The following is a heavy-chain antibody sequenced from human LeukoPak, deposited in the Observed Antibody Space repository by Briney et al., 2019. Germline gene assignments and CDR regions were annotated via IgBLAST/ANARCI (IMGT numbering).Heavy chain of an antibody. D-gene: IGHD2/OR15-2a*01. CDR1: SGSISKSVYY. Sequence: PSETLSLTRIVSSGSISKSVYYWGWMRQPPGKGLEWIGSIYLSGSAYYSQSLKSRVTMSVDTSKNQFFLSLRSVTAADTAMYFCARHGQDSTDYWGQGTLVTVSS. J-gene: IGHJ4*02. CDR2: IYLSGSA. V-gene: IGHV4-39*01. CDR3: ARHGQDSTDY.